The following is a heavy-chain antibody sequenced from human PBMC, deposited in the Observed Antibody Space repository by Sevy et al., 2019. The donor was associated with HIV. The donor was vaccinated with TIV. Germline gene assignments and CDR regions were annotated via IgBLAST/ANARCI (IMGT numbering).Heavy chain of an antibody. Sequence: GASLRLSCSGSGISISAYAMTWVRQTPGKGLEWVSGISAAGYSTYCADSVQGRFSISRDNSKNTFYLQMNSLRADDTAIYYCATVAYNDFLTGYPLHFHYWGQGSLVTVSS. V-gene: IGHV3-23*01. J-gene: IGHJ4*02. D-gene: IGHD3-9*01. CDR1: GISISAYA. CDR3: ATVAYNDFLTGYPLHFHY. CDR2: ISAAGYST.